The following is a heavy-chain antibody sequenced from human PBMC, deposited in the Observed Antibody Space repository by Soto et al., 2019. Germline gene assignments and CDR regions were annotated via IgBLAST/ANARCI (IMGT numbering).Heavy chain of an antibody. CDR3: AAAANWGFRDYYYYYMDV. J-gene: IGHJ6*03. CDR1: GFTFTSSA. CDR2: IVVGSGNT. V-gene: IGHV1-58*01. Sequence: ASVKVSCKASGFTFTSSAVQWVRQARGQRLEWIGWIVVGSGNTNYAQKFQERVTITRDMSTSTAYMELSSLRSEDTAVYYCAAAANWGFRDYYYYYMDVWGKGTTVTVSS. D-gene: IGHD7-27*01.